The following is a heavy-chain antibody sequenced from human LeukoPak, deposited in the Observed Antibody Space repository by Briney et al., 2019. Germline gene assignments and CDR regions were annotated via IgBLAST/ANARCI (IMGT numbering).Heavy chain of an antibody. CDR3: ARWEVRLNAFEM. J-gene: IGHJ3*02. Sequence: PSETLSLTCTVSGGSISSGSYYWSWIRQPAGKGLEWIGRIYTSGTTNYSPSLKSRVTISVDTSKNRFSLKLSSVTAADTAVYYCARWEVRLNAFEMWGQGTMVTVSS. V-gene: IGHV4-61*02. CDR1: GGSISSGSYY. D-gene: IGHD3-10*01. CDR2: IYTSGTT.